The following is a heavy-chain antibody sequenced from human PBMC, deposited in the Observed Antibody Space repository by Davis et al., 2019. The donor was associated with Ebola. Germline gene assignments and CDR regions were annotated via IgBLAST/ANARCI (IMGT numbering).Heavy chain of an antibody. CDR2: ISYDGSNK. CDR3: ARAGGLWSPHYGMDV. CDR1: GFTFSSYA. J-gene: IGHJ6*02. V-gene: IGHV3-30-3*01. D-gene: IGHD3-10*01. Sequence: GESLKISCAASGFTFSSYAMHWVRQAPGKGLEWVAVISYDGSNKYYADSVKGRFTISRDNSKNTLYLQMNSLRAEDTAVYYCARAGGLWSPHYGMDVWGQGTTVTVSS.